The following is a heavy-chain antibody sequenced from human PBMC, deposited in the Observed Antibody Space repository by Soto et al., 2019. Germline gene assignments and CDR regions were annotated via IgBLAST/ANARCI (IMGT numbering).Heavy chain of an antibody. V-gene: IGHV3-30*04. CDR3: AKDPRYDSSGYYPPADY. J-gene: IGHJ4*02. D-gene: IGHD3-22*01. Sequence: YCKASGYTLTDYAINWVRQAPGKGLEWVAVISYDGSNKYYADSVKGRFTISRDNSKNTLYLQMNSLRAEDTAVYYCAKDPRYDSSGYYPPADYWGQGTLVTVSS. CDR2: ISYDGSNK. CDR1: GYTLTDYA.